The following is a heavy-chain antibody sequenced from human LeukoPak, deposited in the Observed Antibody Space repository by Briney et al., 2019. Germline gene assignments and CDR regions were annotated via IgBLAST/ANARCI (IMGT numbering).Heavy chain of an antibody. D-gene: IGHD1-26*01. Sequence: GGSLRLSCAASGFTFSNYGMHWVRQAPGKGLEWVAVIWYDGSNKDYADSVKGRITISRDNSKNTLYLQKNSLRAEDTAVYYCARDEEYSGSYGGSYFDYWGQGTLVTVSS. CDR1: GFTFSNYG. CDR3: ARDEEYSGSYGGSYFDY. J-gene: IGHJ4*02. CDR2: IWYDGSNK. V-gene: IGHV3-33*01.